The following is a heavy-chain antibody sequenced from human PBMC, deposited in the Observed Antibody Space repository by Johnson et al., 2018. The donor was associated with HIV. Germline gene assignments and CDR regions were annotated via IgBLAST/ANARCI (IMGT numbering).Heavy chain of an antibody. J-gene: IGHJ3*02. CDR1: GFTSSYYA. CDR3: ARGGVLRYFDWYEDAFDI. CDR2: IAHDGSNK. Sequence: QVQLLESGGGVVQPGTSLRLSCASSGFTSSYYAIFWVRQAPGKGLEWVAVIAHDGSNKYYADSVTGRFTISRENAKNSLHLQMNSLRAGDTAVYYCARGGVLRYFDWYEDAFDIWGQGTMVTVSS. D-gene: IGHD3-9*01. V-gene: IGHV3-30*14.